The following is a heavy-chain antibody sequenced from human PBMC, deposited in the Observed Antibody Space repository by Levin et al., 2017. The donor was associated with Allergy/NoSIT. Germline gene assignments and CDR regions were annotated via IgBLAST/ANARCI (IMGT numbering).Heavy chain of an antibody. Sequence: ASVKVSCKASGYTFTGYYMHWVRQAPGQGLEWMGWINPNSGGTNYAQKFQGRVTMTRDTSISTAYMELSRLRSDDTAVYYCARDGGDPLPVFDWLSTNYYYYYMDGWGKGTTVTVSS. CDR2: INPNSGGT. V-gene: IGHV1-2*02. CDR3: ARDGGDPLPVFDWLSTNYYYYYMDG. D-gene: IGHD3-9*01. CDR1: GYTFTGYY. J-gene: IGHJ6*03.